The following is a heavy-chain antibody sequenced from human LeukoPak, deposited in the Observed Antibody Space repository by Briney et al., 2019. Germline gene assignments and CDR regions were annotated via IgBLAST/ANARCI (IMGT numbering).Heavy chain of an antibody. CDR3: ARDTSSLAAAGIGY. CDR1: GFTFSSYS. CDR2: ISSSSSYI. D-gene: IGHD6-13*01. Sequence: GGSLRLSCAASGFTFSSYSMNWVRQAPGKGLEWVSSISSSSSYIYYADSVKGRFTISRDNAKNSLYLQMNSLRAEDTAVYYCARDTSSLAAAGIGYWGQGTLVTVSS. J-gene: IGHJ4*02. V-gene: IGHV3-21*01.